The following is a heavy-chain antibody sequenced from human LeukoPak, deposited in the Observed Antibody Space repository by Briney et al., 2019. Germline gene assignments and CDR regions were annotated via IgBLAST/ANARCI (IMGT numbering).Heavy chain of an antibody. CDR1: GGSISGSY. J-gene: IGHJ4*02. Sequence: PETLSLTCTVSGGSISGSYWSWLRQPAGKGLEWIGRIPSSGSANYNPSLKSRVTMSIDTSKNQFSLKLSTVTAADTAVYYCAKGPSGSYGFDYWGPGTQVTVSS. V-gene: IGHV4-4*07. CDR2: IPSSGSA. CDR3: AKGPSGSYGFDY. D-gene: IGHD6-19*01.